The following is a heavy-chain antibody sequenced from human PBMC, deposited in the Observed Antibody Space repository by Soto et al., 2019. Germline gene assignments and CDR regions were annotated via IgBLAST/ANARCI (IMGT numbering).Heavy chain of an antibody. Sequence: PGGSLRLSCAASGFTFSSYWMSWVRQAPGKGLEWVANIKQDGSEKYYVDSVKGRFTISRDNAKNSLYLQMNSLRAEDTAVYYCARGGGGWLAVFDYWGQGTLVTVSS. CDR3: ARGGGGWLAVFDY. CDR1: GFTFSSYW. CDR2: IKQDGSEK. V-gene: IGHV3-7*05. D-gene: IGHD5-12*01. J-gene: IGHJ4*02.